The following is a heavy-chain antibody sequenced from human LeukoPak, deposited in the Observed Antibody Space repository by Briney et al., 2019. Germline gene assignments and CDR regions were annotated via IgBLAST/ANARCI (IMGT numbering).Heavy chain of an antibody. Sequence: PGGSLRLSCAASGFTFSTYAMHWVPQAPGKGLEWVAVIPYDGSNKYYADPVKGRFTISRENSKNRLYLQMNSLRAEDTAVYYCARAEGYGGELDSWGQGTLVTVSS. CDR2: IPYDGSNK. CDR1: GFTFSTYA. J-gene: IGHJ4*02. V-gene: IGHV3-30*04. CDR3: ARAEGYGGELDS. D-gene: IGHD4-23*01.